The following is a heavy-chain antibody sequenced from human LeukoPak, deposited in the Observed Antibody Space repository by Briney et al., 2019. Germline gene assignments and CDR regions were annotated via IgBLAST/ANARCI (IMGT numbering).Heavy chain of an antibody. J-gene: IGHJ6*03. CDR1: GFSFSDYF. V-gene: IGHV3-11*04. D-gene: IGHD2-2*01. CDR3: AKVGCSSTSCYYVYYYYYYMDV. Sequence: GGSLRLSCVTSGFSFSDYFMNWIRQAPGKGLEWLSFISSDGGNIYYTDSVKGRFTISRDNSKNTVYLQMNSLRPEDTAVYYCAKVGCSSTSCYYVYYYYYYMDVWGKGTTVTVSS. CDR2: ISSDGGNI.